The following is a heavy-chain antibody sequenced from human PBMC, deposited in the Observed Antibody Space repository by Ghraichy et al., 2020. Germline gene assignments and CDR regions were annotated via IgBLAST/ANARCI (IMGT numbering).Heavy chain of an antibody. V-gene: IGHV3-30-3*01. J-gene: IGHJ4*02. Sequence: GGSLRLSCAASGFSFGSYAIHWVRQAPGKGLEWVSAVSYDGSNTYYPDSVRGRFTISRDNSKNTLYLQMNSLRTEDTAMYYCARDVDHYGRGQRFDYWGQGTLVTVSS. D-gene: IGHD3-10*01. CDR1: GFSFGSYA. CDR2: VSYDGSNT. CDR3: ARDVDHYGRGQRFDY.